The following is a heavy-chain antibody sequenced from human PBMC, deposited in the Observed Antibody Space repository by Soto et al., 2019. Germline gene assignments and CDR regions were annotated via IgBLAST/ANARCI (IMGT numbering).Heavy chain of an antibody. J-gene: IGHJ4*02. CDR1: GGSIGSGDYY. CDR2: IYYTGNT. V-gene: IGHV4-30-4*01. D-gene: IGHD1-26*01. CDR3: PIDSRRRADSGTRPLYYFDY. Sequence: QVQLKESGPGLVKPSQTLSLTCSVSGGSIGSGDYYWSWVRQSPGKGLEWIGYIYYTGNTYYNPSHGSRLPFSVDTSQNQWSLRRSHVTVADTAVYFCPIDSRRRADSGTRPLYYFDYWGQGTLVTVSS.